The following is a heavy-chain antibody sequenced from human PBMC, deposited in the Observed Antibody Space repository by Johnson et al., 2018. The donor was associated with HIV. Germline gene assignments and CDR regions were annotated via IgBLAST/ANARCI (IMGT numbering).Heavy chain of an antibody. CDR1: GFTFSNAW. Sequence: VQLVESGGGLVKPGGSLRLSCAASGFTFSNAWMSWVRQAPGKGLEWVGRIKSKTDGGTTDYAAPVKGRFTISRDDSKNTLYLQMNSLKTEDTAVYYCTTGRKGTGAFDIWGQWTMVTVSS. CDR2: IKSKTDGGTT. V-gene: IGHV3-15*01. D-gene: IGHD1-14*01. J-gene: IGHJ3*02. CDR3: TTGRKGTGAFDI.